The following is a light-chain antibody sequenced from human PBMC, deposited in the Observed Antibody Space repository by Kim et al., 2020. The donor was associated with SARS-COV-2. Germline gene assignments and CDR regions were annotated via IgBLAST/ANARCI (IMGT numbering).Light chain of an antibody. V-gene: IGLV2-14*03. CDR3: GSYTSSTTLP. CDR2: DVT. CDR1: NSDVGGYNS. Sequence: GQSITISCTGTNSDVGGYNSVSWYQQHPGKAPKLLIYDVTNLPSGVSNRFSGSKSGNTASLTISGLQAEDEADYYCGSYTSSTTLPFGTGTKVTVL. J-gene: IGLJ1*01.